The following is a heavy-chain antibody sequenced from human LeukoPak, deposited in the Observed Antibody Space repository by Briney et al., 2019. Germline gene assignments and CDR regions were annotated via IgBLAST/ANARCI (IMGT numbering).Heavy chain of an antibody. D-gene: IGHD6-13*01. CDR3: ASSSSWYYFDY. CDR2: ISWDGGST. J-gene: IGHJ4*02. Sequence: GGSLRLSCAASGFTFDDYAMHWVRQAPGKGLEWVSLISWDGGSTYYADSVKGRFTISRDNSKNSLYLQMNSLRAEDTAVYYCASSSSWYYFDYWGQGTLVTVSS. V-gene: IGHV3-43D*03. CDR1: GFTFDDYA.